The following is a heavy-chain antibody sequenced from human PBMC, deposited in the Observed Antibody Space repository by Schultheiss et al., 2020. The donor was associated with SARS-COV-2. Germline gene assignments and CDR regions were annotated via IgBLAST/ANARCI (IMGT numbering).Heavy chain of an antibody. CDR3: AHSVYCSSTSCYGGGDNWFDP. J-gene: IGHJ5*02. CDR2: IYWDDDK. Sequence: SGPTLVKPTQTLTLTCIFSGFSLSSGGVGVGWIRQPPGKALEWLAVIYWDDDKRYSPSLKSRLTITKDTSKKQVVLTMANVDPMDTGTYYCAHSVYCSSTSCYGGGDNWFDPWGQGTLVTVSS. V-gene: IGHV2-5*02. CDR1: GFSLSSGGVG. D-gene: IGHD2-2*01.